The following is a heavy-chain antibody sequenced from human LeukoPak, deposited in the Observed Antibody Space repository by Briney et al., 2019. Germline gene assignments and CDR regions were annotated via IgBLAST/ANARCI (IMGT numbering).Heavy chain of an antibody. J-gene: IGHJ4*02. Sequence: SETLSLTCTASGGSFSSNAYYWGWIRQPPGKGLEWIGTISYSGSPYYNPSLKRRVTISVDTSKNQFSLKLSSVTAADTAVYYCARRWSHFDYWGQGTLVTVSS. CDR1: GGSFSSNAYY. CDR3: ARRWSHFDY. V-gene: IGHV4-39*07. CDR2: ISYSGSP. D-gene: IGHD1-26*01.